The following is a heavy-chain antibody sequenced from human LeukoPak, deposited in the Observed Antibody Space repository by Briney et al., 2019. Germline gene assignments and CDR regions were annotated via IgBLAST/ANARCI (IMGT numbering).Heavy chain of an antibody. J-gene: IGHJ6*03. CDR1: GYTFTGYY. Sequence: ASVKVSCKASGYTFTGYYMHWVRQAPGQGLEWMGWINPNSGGTGYAQKFQGRVTMTRNTSISTAYVELSSLRSEDTAVYYCARAHRVVVIAMGYYYYMDVWGKGTTVTVSS. CDR2: INPNSGGT. D-gene: IGHD2-21*01. V-gene: IGHV1-2*02. CDR3: ARAHRVVVIAMGYYYYMDV.